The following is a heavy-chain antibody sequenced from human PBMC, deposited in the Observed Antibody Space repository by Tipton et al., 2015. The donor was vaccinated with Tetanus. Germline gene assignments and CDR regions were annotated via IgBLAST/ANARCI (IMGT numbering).Heavy chain of an antibody. V-gene: IGHV3-23*01. CDR3: ARRQVEGGAHFDH. CDR2: LSGSGDST. D-gene: IGHD3-16*01. J-gene: IGHJ4*02. CDR1: GFPFMTYW. Sequence: SLRLSCAASGFPFMTYWMTWVRQAPGKGLEWVSSLSGSGDSTYYVDSVRGRFTISRDNSKNTLYLQMNSLRAEDSAVYYCARRQVEGGAHFDHWGQGTLVTVSS.